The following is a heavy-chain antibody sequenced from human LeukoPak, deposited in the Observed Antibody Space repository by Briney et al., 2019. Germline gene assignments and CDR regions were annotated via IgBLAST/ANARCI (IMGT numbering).Heavy chain of an antibody. D-gene: IGHD3-10*01. CDR2: IYYSGST. J-gene: IGHJ4*02. Sequence: SETLSLTCTVSGGSISSYYWSWIRQPPGKGLEWIGYIYYSGSTNYNPSLKSRVTISVDTSKNQFSLKLSSVTAADTAVYYCARVTYGSGSYYFGIFDYWGQGTLVTVSS. CDR3: ARVTYGSGSYYFGIFDY. CDR1: GGSISSYY. V-gene: IGHV4-59*01.